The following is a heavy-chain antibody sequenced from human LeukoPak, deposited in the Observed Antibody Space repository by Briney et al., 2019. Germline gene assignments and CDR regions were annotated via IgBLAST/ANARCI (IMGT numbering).Heavy chain of an antibody. Sequence: PSQTLSLTCTVSGGSISSGDYYWSWIRQPPGKGLELIGYIYYSGSTYYNPSLKSRVTISLDTSKNQFSLKLSSVTAADTAVYYCASWSTLTTIFFDNWGQGTLVTVSS. CDR2: IYYSGST. J-gene: IGHJ4*02. D-gene: IGHD4-11*01. V-gene: IGHV4-30-4*01. CDR3: ASWSTLTTIFFDN. CDR1: GGSISSGDYY.